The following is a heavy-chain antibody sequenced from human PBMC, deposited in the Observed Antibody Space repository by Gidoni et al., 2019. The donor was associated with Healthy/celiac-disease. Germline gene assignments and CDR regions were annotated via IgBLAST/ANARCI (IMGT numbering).Heavy chain of an antibody. CDR1: GFTFDDYA. V-gene: IGHV3-9*01. J-gene: IGHJ3*02. CDR3: AKDIRRYFDWFRPADSNHAFDI. CDR2: ISWNSGSI. Sequence: EVQLVESGGGLVQPGRSLRLSCAASGFTFDDYAMHWVRQAPGKGLEWVSGISWNSGSIGYADSVKGRFTISRDNAKNSLYLQMNSLRAEDTALYYCAKDIRRYFDWFRPADSNHAFDIWGQGTMVTVSS. D-gene: IGHD3-9*01.